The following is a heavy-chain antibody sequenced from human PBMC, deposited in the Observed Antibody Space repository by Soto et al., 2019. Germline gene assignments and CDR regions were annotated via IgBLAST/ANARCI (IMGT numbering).Heavy chain of an antibody. CDR2: ISGDGSNQ. D-gene: IGHD2-15*01. CDR3: ARDLPPLVLYYYTGMDV. V-gene: IGHV3-30-3*01. CDR1: GFTFSGYA. Sequence: QVQLVESGGGVVQPGRSLRLSCAASGFTFSGYALHWVRQAPGKGLEWVAVISGDGSNQYYADSVKGRFTISRDNSKNTLYLQMNSLRAEDTAVYYCARDLPPLVLYYYTGMDVWGQGTTVTVSS. J-gene: IGHJ6*02.